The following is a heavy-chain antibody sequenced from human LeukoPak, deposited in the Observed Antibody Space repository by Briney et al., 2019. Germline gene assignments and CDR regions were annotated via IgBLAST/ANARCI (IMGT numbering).Heavy chain of an antibody. CDR3: AKLASGGDY. CDR1: GYTFTAYY. CDR2: INPNLGDT. V-gene: IGHV1-2*02. Sequence: ASVKVSCKPSGYTFTAYYMHWVRQAPGQRLEWMGWINPNLGDTNYAQKFQGRVTMTRDTSISTAYMELTRLRSDDTAVYYCAKLASGGDYWGQGTLVTVSS. D-gene: IGHD3-10*01. J-gene: IGHJ4*02.